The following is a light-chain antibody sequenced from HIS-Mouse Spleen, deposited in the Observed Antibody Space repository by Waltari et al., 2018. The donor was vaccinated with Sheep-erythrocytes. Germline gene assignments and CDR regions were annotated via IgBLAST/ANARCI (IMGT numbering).Light chain of an antibody. J-gene: IGLJ3*02. Sequence: SALTQPASVSGSPGQSITISCTGTRSDVGSYNLVSWYQQHPGKAPKLRIHEGTKRHSGVSNRFSGSKSGNTASLTISGLQAEDEADYYCCSYAGSSTPWVFGGGTKLTVL. CDR3: CSYAGSSTPWV. CDR2: EGT. V-gene: IGLV2-23*01. CDR1: RSDVGSYNL.